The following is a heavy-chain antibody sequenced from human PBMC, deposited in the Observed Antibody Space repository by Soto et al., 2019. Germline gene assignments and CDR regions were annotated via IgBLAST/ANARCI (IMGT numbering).Heavy chain of an antibody. V-gene: IGHV4-34*01. CDR3: ARGRAVTTPYYFDY. CDR2: INHSGST. J-gene: IGHJ4*02. Sequence: QVQLQQWGAGLLKPSETLYLTCAVYGGSFSGYYWSWIRQPPGKGLEWIGEINHSGSTNYNPSLKSRVTISVDTSKNQFSLKLSSVTAADTAVYYCARGRAVTTPYYFDYWGQGTLVTVSS. CDR1: GGSFSGYY. D-gene: IGHD4-17*01.